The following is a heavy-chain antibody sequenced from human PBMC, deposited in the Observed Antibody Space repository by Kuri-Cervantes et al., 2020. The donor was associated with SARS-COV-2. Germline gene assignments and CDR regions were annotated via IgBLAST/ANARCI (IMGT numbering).Heavy chain of an antibody. CDR2: IKPEGGEK. CDR1: GFTFRSCW. V-gene: IGHV3-7*01. CDR3: ASLDHGLGSYYHTFPHDY. D-gene: IGHD3-10*01. Sequence: GGSLRLSCAASGFTFRSCWMSWVRQAPGKGLEWVAAIKPEGGEKHYVDSVRGRFTISRDDAKNSLYLQMNSLRAEDTAVYYCASLDHGLGSYYHTFPHDYWGLGTRVTVSS. J-gene: IGHJ4*02.